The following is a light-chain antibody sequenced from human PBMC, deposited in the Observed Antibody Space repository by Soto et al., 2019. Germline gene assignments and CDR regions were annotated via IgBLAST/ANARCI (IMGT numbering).Light chain of an antibody. V-gene: IGLV2-14*01. CDR3: SSYTSSGTYVV. J-gene: IGLJ2*01. Sequence: QSALTQPASVSGSPGQSITISCTGTSSDVGGYNYVSWYQQHPGKAPKLLIYAVNDRPSGISDRFSGAKSDNTASLTISGLQAEDEAEYYCSSYTSSGTYVVFGGGTKLTVL. CDR1: SSDVGGYNY. CDR2: AVN.